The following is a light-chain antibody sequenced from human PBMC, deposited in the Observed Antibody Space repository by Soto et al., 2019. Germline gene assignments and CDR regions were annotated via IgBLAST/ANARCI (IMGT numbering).Light chain of an antibody. CDR3: QQCGGSPT. J-gene: IGKJ1*01. CDR2: GAS. V-gene: IGKV3-20*01. Sequence: EVVVTQYPGTLSLSPGERASLSCRASQRISSTFLAWYQQKPGQAPRLLIYGASSRATGIPDRFSGSGSGTDFTLTISRLEAEDFAMYYCQQCGGSPTFGQGTKV. CDR1: QRISSTF.